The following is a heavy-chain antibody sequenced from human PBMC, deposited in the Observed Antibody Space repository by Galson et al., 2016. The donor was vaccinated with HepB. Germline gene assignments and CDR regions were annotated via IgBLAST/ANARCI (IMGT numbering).Heavy chain of an antibody. V-gene: IGHV3-64*01. J-gene: IGHJ4*02. Sequence: SLRLSCAASGFTFSTYTMHWVRQAPGRGPEYVSAIKSNGDTTYYANSVKGRFTISRDNSKNTLYLQMGSLRAEDTAIYYCARDHLYDSRGYYLDYWGQGTLATVSS. D-gene: IGHD3-22*01. CDR1: GFTFSTYT. CDR3: ARDHLYDSRGYYLDY. CDR2: IKSNGDTT.